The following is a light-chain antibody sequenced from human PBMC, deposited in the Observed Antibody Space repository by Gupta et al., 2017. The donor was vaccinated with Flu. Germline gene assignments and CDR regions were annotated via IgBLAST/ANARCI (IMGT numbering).Light chain of an antibody. CDR3: GTWDSSLSAGV. CDR2: ENN. CDR1: SSNIGNNS. Sequence: QSVLTQPPSLSAAPGQKVTISCSGSSSNIGNNSVSWYQQLPGTALKLRIYENNKRPSGIPDRFAGSNSGTSATLGITGLQTGDEADDDCGTWDSSLSAGVCGGGTKLTVL. J-gene: IGLJ3*02. V-gene: IGLV1-51*02.